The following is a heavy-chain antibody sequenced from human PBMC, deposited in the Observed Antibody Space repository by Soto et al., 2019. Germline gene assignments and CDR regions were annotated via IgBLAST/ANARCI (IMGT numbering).Heavy chain of an antibody. CDR2: MYNTGST. V-gene: IGHV4-59*01. Sequence: SETLSLTCSVSGGSISGYYWSWIRQPPGKGLEWIGYMYNTGSTVYNPSFKSRVTISVDTSKNQFSLKLNSVTAADTAVYYCARDLWGYCGTDCYPLDVWGQGTTVTVSS. CDR1: GGSISGYY. D-gene: IGHD2-21*02. J-gene: IGHJ6*02. CDR3: ARDLWGYCGTDCYPLDV.